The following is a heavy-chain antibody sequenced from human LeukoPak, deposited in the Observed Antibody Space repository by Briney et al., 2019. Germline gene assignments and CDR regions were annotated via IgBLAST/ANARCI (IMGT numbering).Heavy chain of an antibody. V-gene: IGHV1-2*02. CDR3: ARDAPDYGGDSFDY. J-gene: IGHJ4*02. CDR2: INPNSGGT. CDR1: GYTFTGYY. Sequence: VASVKVSCKASGYTFTGYYMHWVRQAPGQGLEWMGWINPNSGGTNYAQKFQGRVTMTRDTSISTAYMELSRLRSDDTAVYYCARDAPDYGGDSFDYWGQGTLVTVSS. D-gene: IGHD4-23*01.